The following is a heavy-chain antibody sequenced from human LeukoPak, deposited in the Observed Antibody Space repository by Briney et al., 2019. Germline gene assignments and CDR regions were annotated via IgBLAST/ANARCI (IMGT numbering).Heavy chain of an antibody. CDR2: INHSGST. V-gene: IGHV4-34*01. Sequence: PSETLSLTCAVYGGSFSGYYWCWIRQPPGKGLEWIGEINHSGSTNYNPSLKSRVTISVDTSKNQFSLKLSSVTAADTAVYYCVRERGSIAARPYSSGSYYFDHWGQGTLVTVSS. CDR3: VRERGSIAARPYSSGSYYFDH. CDR1: GGSFSGYY. D-gene: IGHD6-6*01. J-gene: IGHJ4*02.